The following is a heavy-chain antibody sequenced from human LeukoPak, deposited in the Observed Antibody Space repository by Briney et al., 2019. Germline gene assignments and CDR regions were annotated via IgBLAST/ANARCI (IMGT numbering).Heavy chain of an antibody. CDR2: IKSKTDGGTT. Sequence: GGSLRLSCAASGFTFSNAWMSWVRQAPGKGLEWVGRIKSKTDGGTTDYAAPVKGRFTISRDDSKNTPYLQMNSLKTEDTAVYYCTITPLVDPFDYWGQGTLVTVSS. CDR3: TITPLVDPFDY. J-gene: IGHJ4*02. CDR1: GFTFSNAW. D-gene: IGHD1-26*01. V-gene: IGHV3-15*01.